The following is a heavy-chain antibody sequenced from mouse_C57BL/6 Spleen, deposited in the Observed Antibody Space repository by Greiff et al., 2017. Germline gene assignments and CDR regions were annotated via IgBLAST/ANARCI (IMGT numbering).Heavy chain of an antibody. D-gene: IGHD2-4*01. CDR2: ISYSGST. J-gene: IGHJ2*01. CDR1: GYSIPSDY. Sequence: EVKLEESGPGLAKPSQTLSLTCSVTGYSIPSDYWNWIRKFPGNKLEYMGYISYSGSTYYNPSLKSRISITRDTSKNQYYLQLNSVTTEDTATYYCARLRYYDYLPYYFDYWGQGTTLTVSS. V-gene: IGHV3-8*01. CDR3: ARLRYYDYLPYYFDY.